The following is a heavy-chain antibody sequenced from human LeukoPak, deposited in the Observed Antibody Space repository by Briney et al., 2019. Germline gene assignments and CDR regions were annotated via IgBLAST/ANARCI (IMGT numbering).Heavy chain of an antibody. Sequence: ASVKVSCKASGYTFTSYDINWVRQATGQGLEWMGWMNPNSGNTGYAQKFQGRVTITRNTSISTAYMELSSLRSEDSAVYYCARGLFTYYYDSSGYQNDYWGQGTLVTVSS. CDR3: ARGLFTYYYDSSGYQNDY. J-gene: IGHJ4*02. V-gene: IGHV1-8*03. CDR2: MNPNSGNT. CDR1: GYTFTSYD. D-gene: IGHD3-22*01.